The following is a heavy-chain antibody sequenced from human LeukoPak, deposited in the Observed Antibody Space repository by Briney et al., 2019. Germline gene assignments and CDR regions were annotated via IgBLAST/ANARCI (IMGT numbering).Heavy chain of an antibody. CDR3: AKAPYSNFYYYGMDV. J-gene: IGHJ6*02. D-gene: IGHD4-11*01. CDR1: GFTFDDYA. CDR2: ISWNSGSI. V-gene: IGHV3-9*01. Sequence: GGSLRLSCAASGFTFDDYAMHWVRQAPGKGLEWVSGISWNSGSIGYADSVKGRFTISRDNAKNSLYLQMNGLRAEDTALYYCAKAPYSNFYYYGMDVWGQGTTVTVSS.